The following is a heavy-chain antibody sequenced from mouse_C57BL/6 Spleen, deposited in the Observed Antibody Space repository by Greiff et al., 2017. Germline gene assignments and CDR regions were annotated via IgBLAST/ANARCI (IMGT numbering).Heavy chain of an antibody. Sequence: EVQVVESGGGLVKPGGSLKLSCAASGFTFSDYGMHWVRQAPEKGLEWVAYISSGSSTIYYADTVKGRFTITRDNAKNTLFLQMTSLTSEDTAMYYCAREGIYYGSPFDYWGQGTTLTVSS. CDR2: ISSGSSTI. CDR3: AREGIYYGSPFDY. V-gene: IGHV5-17*01. D-gene: IGHD1-1*01. CDR1: GFTFSDYG. J-gene: IGHJ2*01.